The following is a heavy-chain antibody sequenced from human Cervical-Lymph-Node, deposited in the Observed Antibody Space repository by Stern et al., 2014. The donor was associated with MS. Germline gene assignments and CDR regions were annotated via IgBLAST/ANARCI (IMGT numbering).Heavy chain of an antibody. V-gene: IGHV4-4*02. D-gene: IGHD2/OR15-2a*01. CDR3: ARERQQYCNSEGCSYWYFDL. Sequence: QVQLQESGPGLVKPSGTLSLTCAVSGGSVSSTNWWSWVRQSPGKGLEWIGNIYHSGASNYRPSLRSRVSISRDNSRTPLSLHLTSVPAADTAVYYCARERQQYCNSEGCSYWYFDLWGRGTLVTVSS. CDR1: GGSVSSTNW. CDR2: IYHSGAS. J-gene: IGHJ2*01.